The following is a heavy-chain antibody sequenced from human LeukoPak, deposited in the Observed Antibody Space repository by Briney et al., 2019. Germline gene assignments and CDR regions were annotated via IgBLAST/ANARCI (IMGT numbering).Heavy chain of an antibody. V-gene: IGHV3-11*01. CDR1: GFTFTFSDYY. J-gene: IGHJ6*02. D-gene: IGHD3-10*01. CDR3: ARDMYYGSGTPMQYGMDV. Sequence: PGGSLRLSCAASGFTFTFSDYYMSWIRQAPGKGLEWVSFISSTGSTKYYADSVKGRFTISRDNAKNSLYLQMNSLRVEDTAVYYCARDMYYGSGTPMQYGMDVWGQGTTVTVSS. CDR2: ISSTGSTK.